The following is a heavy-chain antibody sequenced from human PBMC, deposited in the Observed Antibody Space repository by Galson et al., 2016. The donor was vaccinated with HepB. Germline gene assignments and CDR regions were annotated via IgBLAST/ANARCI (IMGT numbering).Heavy chain of an antibody. J-gene: IGHJ2*01. V-gene: IGHV3-13*01. D-gene: IGHD6-13*01. Sequence: SLRLSCAASGFSFSSYDMHWVRQVTGKGLEWVSAIGTTGDTYYQGSVKGRFTISKENAESSLYLQMNSLSPGDTAVYYCARGLFIGGSWDNRYFDLWGRGTLVTVTS. CDR1: GFSFSSYD. CDR3: ARGLFIGGSWDNRYFDL. CDR2: IGTTGDT.